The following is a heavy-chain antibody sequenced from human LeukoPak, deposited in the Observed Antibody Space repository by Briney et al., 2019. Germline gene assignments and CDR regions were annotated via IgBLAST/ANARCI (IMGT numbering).Heavy chain of an antibody. CDR1: GYTFTGYY. CDR2: INPNSGGT. J-gene: IGHJ6*03. V-gene: IGHV1-2*02. CDR3: ARDLLKDYYYYYMDV. Sequence: SVKVSCKASGYTFTGYYMHWVRQAPGQGLEWMGWINPNSGGTNYAQKFQGRVTMTRDTSISTAYMELSRLRSDDTAVYYCARDLLKDYYYYYMDVWGKGTTVTVSS.